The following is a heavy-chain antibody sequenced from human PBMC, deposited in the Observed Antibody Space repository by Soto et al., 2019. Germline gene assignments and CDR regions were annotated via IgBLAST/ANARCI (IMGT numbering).Heavy chain of an antibody. J-gene: IGHJ3*02. CDR1: GYTFTGYY. D-gene: IGHD6-13*01. Sequence: EASVKDSCKASGYTFTGYYMHLVRQAPGQGLEWMGGINPNIGRANYAQKFQGWVTITADKSTSTAYMELSSLRSEDTAVLYCARSFPEKIAAAGIFYAFDIWGQGTMVTVSS. V-gene: IGHV1-2*04. CDR2: INPNIGRA. CDR3: ARSFPEKIAAAGIFYAFDI.